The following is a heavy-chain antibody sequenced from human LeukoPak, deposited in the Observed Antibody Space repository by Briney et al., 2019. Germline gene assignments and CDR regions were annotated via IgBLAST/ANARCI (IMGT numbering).Heavy chain of an antibody. CDR3: ARFLLGRGYFDL. CDR2: TNPSGGST. J-gene: IGHJ2*01. Sequence: HRASVKVSCKASGYTFTSYYMHWVRQAPGQGLEWMGITNPSGGSTSYAQKFQGRVTMIRDTSTSTVYMELSSLRSEDTAVYYCARFLLGRGYFDLWGRGTLVTVSS. V-gene: IGHV1-46*01. CDR1: GYTFTSYY. D-gene: IGHD3-16*01.